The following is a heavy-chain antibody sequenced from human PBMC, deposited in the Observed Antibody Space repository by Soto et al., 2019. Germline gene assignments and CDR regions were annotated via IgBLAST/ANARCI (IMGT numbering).Heavy chain of an antibody. CDR1: GGSIRSGGYS. CDR2: IYHSGSI. D-gene: IGHD2-8*02. Sequence: TLSLPCAVSGGSIRSGGYSWSSIRQPPGKGLEWIGYIYHSGSIYYNPSLKSRVTISVDTSKNQFSLKLTSVTAADTAVYYCARDKITGLFDYWGQGTLVTVSS. CDR3: ARDKITGLFDY. J-gene: IGHJ4*02. V-gene: IGHV4-30-2*01.